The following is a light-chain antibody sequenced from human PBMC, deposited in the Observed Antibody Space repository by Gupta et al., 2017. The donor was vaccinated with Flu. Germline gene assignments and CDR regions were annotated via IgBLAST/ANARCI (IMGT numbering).Light chain of an antibody. CDR2: DDR. J-gene: IGLJ3*02. CDR1: NIGSKS. CDR3: QVWDAISVHPWV. V-gene: IGLV3-21*02. Sequence: SYVLTQPPSVSVAPGQTARITCGRDNIGSKSVHWYQQKPGQAPVVVVYDDRHRPSGIPERFSGSNSENTASLTISRVEAGDEADYYCQVWDAISVHPWVFGGGTKLTVL.